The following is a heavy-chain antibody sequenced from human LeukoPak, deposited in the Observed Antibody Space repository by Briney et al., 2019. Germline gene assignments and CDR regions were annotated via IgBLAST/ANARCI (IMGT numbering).Heavy chain of an antibody. Sequence: GGSLRLSCAASGFTFSSYSMNWVRQAPGKGLEWVAIISYDGYNKYYRDSVKGRFTISRDNAKNSLYLQMNSLRVEDTALYYCARVLGGNYYEFDYWGQGTLVTVSS. J-gene: IGHJ4*02. CDR3: ARVLGGNYYEFDY. D-gene: IGHD1-26*01. CDR1: GFTFSSYS. V-gene: IGHV3-30*04. CDR2: ISYDGYNK.